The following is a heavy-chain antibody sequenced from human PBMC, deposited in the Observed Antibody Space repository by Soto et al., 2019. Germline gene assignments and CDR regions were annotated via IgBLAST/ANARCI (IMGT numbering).Heavy chain of an antibody. V-gene: IGHV3-30*18. CDR1: GFTFSSYG. CDR2: ISYDGSNK. Sequence: GWSLRLSCAASGFTFSSYGMHWVRQSPGKGLEWVAVISYDGSNKYYADSVKGRFTISRDNSKNTLYLQMNSLRAEDTAVYYCAKDGGFGGVGDYYYGMDVWGQGTTVTVSS. J-gene: IGHJ6*02. CDR3: AKDGGFGGVGDYYYGMDV. D-gene: IGHD3-16*01.